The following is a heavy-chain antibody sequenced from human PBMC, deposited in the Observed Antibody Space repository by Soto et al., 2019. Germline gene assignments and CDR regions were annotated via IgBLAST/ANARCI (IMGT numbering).Heavy chain of an antibody. D-gene: IGHD6-19*01. CDR3: ASLIAVAGERIDY. CDR1: GGSVSSGSYY. CDR2: IYYSGGT. J-gene: IGHJ4*02. Sequence: PSETLSLTCTVSGGSVSSGSYYWSWIRQPPGKGLEWIGYIYYSGGTNYNPPLKSRVTISVDTSKNQFSLKLSSVTAADTAVYYCASLIAVAGERIDYWGQGTLVTVSS. V-gene: IGHV4-61*01.